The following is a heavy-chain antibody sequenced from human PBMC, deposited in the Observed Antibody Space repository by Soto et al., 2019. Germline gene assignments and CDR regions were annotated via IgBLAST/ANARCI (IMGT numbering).Heavy chain of an antibody. V-gene: IGHV3-23*01. CDR1: GFTFRSYA. J-gene: IGHJ4*02. Sequence: GGSLRLSCAASGFTFRSYAMSWVRQAPGKGLEWVSVISGSGDSTYYADSVKGRFTISRDNSKNTLYLQMNSLRAEDTAVYYCAKGPERLYYYGSGSYYTPDYWGQGTLVTVSS. D-gene: IGHD3-10*01. CDR2: ISGSGDST. CDR3: AKGPERLYYYGSGSYYTPDY.